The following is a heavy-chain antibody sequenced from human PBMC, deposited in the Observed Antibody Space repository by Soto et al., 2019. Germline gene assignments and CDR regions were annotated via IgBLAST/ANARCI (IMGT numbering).Heavy chain of an antibody. D-gene: IGHD3-16*01. Sequence: EVQLLESGGGLVQPGGSLRLSCAASGFTFSSYAMSWVRQAPGKGLEWVSTISNNGGTTYDADSVKGRFTISRDNSKNPLYLQMNSLRAEDTAVYYCLMGYFFDYRGQGTLVTVSP. J-gene: IGHJ4*02. CDR2: ISNNGGTT. CDR3: LMGYFFDY. CDR1: GFTFSSYA. V-gene: IGHV3-23*01.